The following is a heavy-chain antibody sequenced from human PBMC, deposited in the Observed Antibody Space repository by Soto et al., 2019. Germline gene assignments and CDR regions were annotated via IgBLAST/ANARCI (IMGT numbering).Heavy chain of an antibody. Sequence: GGSLRLSCAASGFTFSNAWMSWVRQAPGKGLEWVGRIKSKTDGGTTDYAAPVKGRFTISRDDSKNTLYLQMNSLKTEDTAVYYCTTENLYVDIVARIWDYSYCTVVWYPGTSLTVFS. J-gene: IGHJ6*02. V-gene: IGHV3-15*01. CDR3: TTENLYVDIVARIWDYSYCTVV. CDR1: GFTFSNAW. D-gene: IGHD5-12*01. CDR2: IKSKTDGGTT.